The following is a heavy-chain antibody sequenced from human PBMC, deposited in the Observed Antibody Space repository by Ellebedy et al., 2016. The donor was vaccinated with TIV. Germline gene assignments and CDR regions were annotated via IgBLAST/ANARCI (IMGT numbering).Heavy chain of an antibody. Sequence: DSVTGRFTISRDNSKNAMFLQMNRLRPEDTAVYYCARLLWLQHWRVFDYWGQGSLVVVSS. J-gene: IGHJ4*02. D-gene: IGHD6-19*01. CDR3: ARLLWLQHWRVFDY. V-gene: IGHV3-30*01.